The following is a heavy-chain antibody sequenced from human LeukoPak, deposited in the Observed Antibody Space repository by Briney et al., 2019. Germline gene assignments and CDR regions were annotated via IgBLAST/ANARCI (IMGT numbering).Heavy chain of an antibody. V-gene: IGHV1-69*10. Sequence: SVKLSCKASGGTFTSYTISWVRQAPGQGLEWMGGIIPILGIANYAQKFQGTVTVTADKSTSTAYTELRSLRSEDTAVYYCARDLKLPFDYWGQGTLVTVSS. D-gene: IGHD6-6*01. CDR2: IIPILGIA. CDR1: GGTFTSYT. CDR3: ARDLKLPFDY. J-gene: IGHJ4*02.